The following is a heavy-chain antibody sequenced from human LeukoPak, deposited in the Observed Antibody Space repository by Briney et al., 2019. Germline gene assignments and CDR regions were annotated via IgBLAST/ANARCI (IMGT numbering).Heavy chain of an antibody. D-gene: IGHD6-19*01. CDR1: GGSFSPYY. V-gene: IGHV4-39*01. CDR2: IYYSGST. J-gene: IGHJ3*02. Sequence: SETLSLTCAVYGGSFSPYYWSWIRQPPGKGLEWIGSIYYSGSTYYNPSLKSRVTISVDTSKNQFPLKLSSVTAADTAVYYCARHSSGWYSNAFDIWGQGTMVTVSS. CDR3: ARHSSGWYSNAFDI.